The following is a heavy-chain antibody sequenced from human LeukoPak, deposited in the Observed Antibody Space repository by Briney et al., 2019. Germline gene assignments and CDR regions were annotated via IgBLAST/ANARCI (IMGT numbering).Heavy chain of an antibody. CDR3: ARGRRDSSGYLDAFDI. CDR1: GYTFTSYG. CDR2: ISAYNGNT. J-gene: IGHJ3*02. Sequence: ASVKVSRKASGYTFTSYGISWVRQAPGQGLEWMGWISAYNGNTNYAQKLQGRVTMTTDTSTSTAYMELRSLRSDDTAVYYCARGRRDSSGYLDAFDIWGQGTMVTVSS. D-gene: IGHD3-22*01. V-gene: IGHV1-18*01.